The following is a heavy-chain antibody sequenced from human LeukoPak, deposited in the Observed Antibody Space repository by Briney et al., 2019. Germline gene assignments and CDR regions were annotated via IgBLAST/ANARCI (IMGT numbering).Heavy chain of an antibody. D-gene: IGHD6-19*01. Sequence: SETLSLTCAVSGYSISSGYYWGCIRRPPGKGLEWIGSIYHSGSTYYNPSLKSRVTISVDTSKNQFSLKLSSVTAADTAVYYCASGGDPQWLVHGEYWGQGTLVTVSS. CDR1: GYSISSGYY. J-gene: IGHJ4*02. V-gene: IGHV4-38-2*01. CDR2: IYHSGST. CDR3: ASGGDPQWLVHGEY.